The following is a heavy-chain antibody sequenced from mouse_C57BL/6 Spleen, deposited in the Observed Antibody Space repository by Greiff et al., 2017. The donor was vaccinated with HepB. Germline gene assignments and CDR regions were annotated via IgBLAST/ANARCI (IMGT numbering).Heavy chain of an antibody. CDR3: TRSGAGPAWFAY. D-gene: IGHD3-3*01. CDR2: IDPETGGT. CDR1: GYTFTDYE. V-gene: IGHV1-15*01. Sequence: VKLQQSGAELVRPGASVTLSCKASGYTFTDYEMHWVKQTPVHGLEWIGAIDPETGGTAYNQKFKGKAILTADKSSSTAYMELRSLTSEDSAVYYCTRSGAGPAWFAYWGQGTLVTVSA. J-gene: IGHJ3*01.